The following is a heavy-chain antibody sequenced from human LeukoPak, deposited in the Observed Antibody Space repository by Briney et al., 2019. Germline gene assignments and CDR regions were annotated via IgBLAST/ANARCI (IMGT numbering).Heavy chain of an antibody. CDR3: AKNGDRGAYCTGGTCYPYFYYYMDV. D-gene: IGHD2-15*01. CDR1: VFTFRNYW. CDR2: INYDGTTI. Sequence: GGSLRLSCAASVFTFRNYWMHWVRQAPGKGLVWVSRINYDGTTINYADSVKGRFTISRDNSKNTLYLQMNSLRAEDTAIYYCAKNGDRGAYCTGGTCYPYFYYYMDVWGKGTTVTI. V-gene: IGHV3-74*01. J-gene: IGHJ6*03.